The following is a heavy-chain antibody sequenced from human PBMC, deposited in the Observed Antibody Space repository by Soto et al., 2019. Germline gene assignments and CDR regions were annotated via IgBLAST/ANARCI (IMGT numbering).Heavy chain of an antibody. CDR1: GFTFNTYG. V-gene: IGHV3-33*01. CDR3: VRDGRRYDVDY. Sequence: QVQLVESGGGVVQPGRSLRLSCAASGFTFNTYGMHWVRQAPGKGLEWVGVIWADGINQYYADSVKGRFTVSRDNSKNTLYVQIIALRAEDTAVYSCVRDGRRYDVDYWGQGTLVTVAS. CDR2: IWADGINQ. D-gene: IGHD3-16*01. J-gene: IGHJ4*02.